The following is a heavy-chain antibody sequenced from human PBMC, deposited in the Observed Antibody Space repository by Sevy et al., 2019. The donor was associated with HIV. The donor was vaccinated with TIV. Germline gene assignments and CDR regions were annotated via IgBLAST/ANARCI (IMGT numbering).Heavy chain of an antibody. D-gene: IGHD5-18*01. CDR1: GFSFSIYW. CDR3: VREGLGGYSYSLDY. CDR2: MKQDGSEE. Sequence: GGSLRLSCAASGFSFSIYWMSWVRQAPGKGLEWVATMKQDGSEEDYVDSVKGRFTISRDNAKNSLFLQMNSLSAEDTPVYYCVREGLGGYSYSLDYWGHGTLVTVSS. J-gene: IGHJ4*01. V-gene: IGHV3-7*01.